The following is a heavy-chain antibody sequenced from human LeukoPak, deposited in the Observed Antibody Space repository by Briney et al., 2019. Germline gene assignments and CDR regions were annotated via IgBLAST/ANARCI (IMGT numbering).Heavy chain of an antibody. J-gene: IGHJ4*02. CDR3: AREDGIAAAGTSYFDY. V-gene: IGHV1-18*01. CDR2: ISAYNGNT. D-gene: IGHD6-13*01. CDR1: GYTFTSYG. Sequence: ASVKVSCKASGYTFTSYGISWVRQAPGQGLEWMGWISAYNGNTNYAQKLQGRVTMTTDTSTSTAYMELRSLRSDNTAVYYCAREDGIAAAGTSYFDYWGQGTLVTVSS.